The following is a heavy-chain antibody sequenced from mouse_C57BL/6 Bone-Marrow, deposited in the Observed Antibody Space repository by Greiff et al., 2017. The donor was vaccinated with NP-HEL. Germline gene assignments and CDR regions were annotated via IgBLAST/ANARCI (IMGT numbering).Heavy chain of an antibody. V-gene: IGHV1-50*01. CDR1: GYTFTSYW. D-gene: IGHD2-1*01. Sequence: QVQLKQPGAELVKPGASVKLSCKASGYTFTSYWMQWVKQRPGQGLEWIGEIDPSDSYTNYNQKFKGKATLTVDTSSSTAYMQLSSLTSEDSAVYYCAIIYYGNYPYAMDYWGQGTSVTVSS. CDR3: AIIYYGNYPYAMDY. J-gene: IGHJ4*01. CDR2: IDPSDSYT.